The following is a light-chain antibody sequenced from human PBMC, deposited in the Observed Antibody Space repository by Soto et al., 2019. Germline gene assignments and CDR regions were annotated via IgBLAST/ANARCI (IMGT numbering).Light chain of an antibody. Sequence: DIQLTQSPSFLSASVGDRVTITCRASQDINTYLAWYQQKPGKAPKLLIFAASTLQNGVPSRFSGSGSKTEFTVKITSMQPEDFATYYCQQRKSYPITFGQGTRLEIK. CDR1: QDINTY. J-gene: IGKJ5*01. V-gene: IGKV1-9*01. CDR3: QQRKSYPIT. CDR2: AAS.